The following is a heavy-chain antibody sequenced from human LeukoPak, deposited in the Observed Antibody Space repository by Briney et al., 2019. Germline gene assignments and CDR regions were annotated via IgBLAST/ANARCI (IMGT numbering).Heavy chain of an antibody. Sequence: LEWIGEINHSGSTNYNPSLKSRVNISVDTSKNQFSLKLSPVTAADTAVYYCARGIGGATTIYYYYYYYMDVWGKGTTVTVSS. CDR3: ARGIGGATTIYYYYYYYMDV. J-gene: IGHJ6*03. D-gene: IGHD1-26*01. V-gene: IGHV4-34*01. CDR2: INHSGST.